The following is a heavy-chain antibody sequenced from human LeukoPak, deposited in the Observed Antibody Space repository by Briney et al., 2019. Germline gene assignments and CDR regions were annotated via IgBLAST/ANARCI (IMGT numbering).Heavy chain of an antibody. CDR2: IYSGGNT. Sequence: GGSLRLSCAASEFSVGSNYMTWVRQAPGKGLEWVSFIYSGGNTHYSDSVKGRFTISRDNSKNTLYLQMNSLRAEDTAVYYCAKGPWLAYPYYFDYWGQGTLVTVSS. CDR1: EFSVGSNY. D-gene: IGHD6-19*01. J-gene: IGHJ4*02. V-gene: IGHV3-53*01. CDR3: AKGPWLAYPYYFDY.